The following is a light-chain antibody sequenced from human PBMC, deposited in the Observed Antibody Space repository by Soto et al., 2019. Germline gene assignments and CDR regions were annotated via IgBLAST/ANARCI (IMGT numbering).Light chain of an antibody. J-gene: IGKJ4*01. Sequence: EIVLTQSPATLSLSPGERATLFCRASQSISNSLAWYQKKPGQAPRLLIYDASNRATGIPARFSGSGSGTDFTLTISSLEPEDFAVYYCQQRSNWPLTFGVGTKVEIK. V-gene: IGKV3-11*01. CDR3: QQRSNWPLT. CDR1: QSISNS. CDR2: DAS.